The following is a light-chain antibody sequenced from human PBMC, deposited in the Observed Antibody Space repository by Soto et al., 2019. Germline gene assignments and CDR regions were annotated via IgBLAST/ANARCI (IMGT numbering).Light chain of an antibody. V-gene: IGKV3-15*01. CDR2: GAS. CDR1: QSVSSN. J-gene: IGKJ1*01. Sequence: EIVMTQSPATLSVSPGERATLSCRASQSVSSNLAWYQQKPGQAPRLLISGASTRATGIPARFSGSGSGTEFTLTISSLQSEDFAIYSCQQYDNWPRTFGQGTKLEIK. CDR3: QQYDNWPRT.